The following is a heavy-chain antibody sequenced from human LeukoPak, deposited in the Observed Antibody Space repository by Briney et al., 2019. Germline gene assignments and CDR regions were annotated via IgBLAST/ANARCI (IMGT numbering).Heavy chain of an antibody. D-gene: IGHD2-15*01. CDR1: GGSFSGYY. J-gene: IGHJ4*02. V-gene: IGHV4-34*01. CDR3: ARGPTRDIVVVVAATKYYFDY. CDR2: INHSGST. Sequence: SSETLSLTCAVYGGSFSGYYWSWIRQPPGKGLEWIGEINHSGSTNYNPSLKSRVTISVDTSKNQFSLKLSSVTAADTAVYYCARGPTRDIVVVVAATKYYFDYWGQGTLVTVSS.